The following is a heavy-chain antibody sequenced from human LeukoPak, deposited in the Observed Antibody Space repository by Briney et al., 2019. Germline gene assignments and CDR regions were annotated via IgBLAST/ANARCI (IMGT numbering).Heavy chain of an antibody. CDR2: INHSGSA. CDR3: ASGYSSGWNPHN. CDR1: GGSFSGYY. V-gene: IGHV4-34*01. J-gene: IGHJ4*02. D-gene: IGHD6-19*01. Sequence: SETLSLTCAVYGGSFSGYYWSWIRQPPGKGLEWIGEINHSGSANYNPSLKTRVTISVDTSKNQFSLKLSSVTAADTAVYYCASGYSSGWNPHNWGQGTLVTVSS.